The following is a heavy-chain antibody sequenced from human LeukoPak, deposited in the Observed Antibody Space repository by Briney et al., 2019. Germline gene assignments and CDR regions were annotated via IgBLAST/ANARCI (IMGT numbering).Heavy chain of an antibody. CDR3: AKEKRIAVAGYYYYYMDV. CDR1: GFTFSSYW. CDR2: IKQDGSEK. J-gene: IGHJ6*03. D-gene: IGHD6-19*01. Sequence: PGGSLRLSCAASGFTFSSYWMSWVRQAPGKGLEWVANIKQDGSEKYYVDSVKGRFTISRDNAKNSLYLQMNSLRAEDTAVYYCAKEKRIAVAGYYYYYMDVWGKGTTVTISS. V-gene: IGHV3-7*03.